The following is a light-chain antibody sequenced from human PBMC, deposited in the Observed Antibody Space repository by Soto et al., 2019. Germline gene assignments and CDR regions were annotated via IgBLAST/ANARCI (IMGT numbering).Light chain of an antibody. CDR3: QHYGSSPYT. CDR2: GAS. V-gene: IGKV3-20*01. Sequence: EIVVTQSPGTLSLSPGERATLSCRASQSVSSNYLAWYQQKPGQAPRLLIYGASSRATGIPDRFSGSGSGTDFTLTISRLAPEDFAVYYCQHYGSSPYTFGQGTKLEIK. J-gene: IGKJ2*01. CDR1: QSVSSNY.